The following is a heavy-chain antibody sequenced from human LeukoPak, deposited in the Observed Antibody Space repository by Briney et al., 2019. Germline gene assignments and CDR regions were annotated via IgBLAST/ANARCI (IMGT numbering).Heavy chain of an antibody. CDR1: GGSISSGGYY. Sequence: SQTLSLTCTVSGGSISSGGYYWSWIRQHPGKGLEWIGYIYYSGSTYYNPSLKSRVTISVDTSKNQFSLKLTSVTAADTAVFYCARSRDYDSSGYPYYFDTWAREPWSPSPQ. CDR2: IYYSGST. V-gene: IGHV4-31*03. D-gene: IGHD3-22*01. CDR3: ARSRDYDSSGYPYYFDT. J-gene: IGHJ4*02.